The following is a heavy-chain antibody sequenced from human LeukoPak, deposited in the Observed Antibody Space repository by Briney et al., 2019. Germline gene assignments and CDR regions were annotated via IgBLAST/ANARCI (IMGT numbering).Heavy chain of an antibody. J-gene: IGHJ3*02. Sequence: SETLSLTCTVSGGSISSYYWSWIRQPPGKGLEWIGYIYYSGSTNYNPSLKSRVTISVDTSKNQFSLKLSSVTAADTAVYYCARDLPDGYKWRYAFGIWGQGTMVTVSS. CDR2: IYYSGST. CDR1: GGSISSYY. CDR3: ARDLPDGYKWRYAFGI. D-gene: IGHD5-24*01. V-gene: IGHV4-59*12.